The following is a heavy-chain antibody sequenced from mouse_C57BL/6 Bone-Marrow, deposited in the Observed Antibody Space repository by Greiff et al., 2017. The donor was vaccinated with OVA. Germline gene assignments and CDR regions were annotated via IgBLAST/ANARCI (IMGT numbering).Heavy chain of an antibody. CDR2: IYPGDGDT. CDR1: GYAFSSYW. Sequence: QVHVKQSGAELVKPGASVKLSCKASGYAFSSYWMNWVKQRPGQGLEWIGQIYPGDGDTNYNGKFKGKATLTADKSSSTAYMQLSSLTSDDSAVYFCARWTSYYYYAMDYWGQGTSVTVSS. V-gene: IGHV1-80*01. J-gene: IGHJ4*01. D-gene: IGHD5-5*01. CDR3: ARWTSYYYYAMDY.